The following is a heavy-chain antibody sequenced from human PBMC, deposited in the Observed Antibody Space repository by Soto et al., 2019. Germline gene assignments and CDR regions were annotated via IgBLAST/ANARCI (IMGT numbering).Heavy chain of an antibody. Sequence: ASVKVSCKASGYTFTSYDINWVRQATXQGLEWMGWMNPNSGNTGYAQKFQGRVTMTRNTSISTAYMELSSLRSEDTAVYYCARSLEYSSGWYVRDFDYWGQGTLVTVSS. V-gene: IGHV1-8*01. CDR3: ARSLEYSSGWYVRDFDY. J-gene: IGHJ4*02. CDR1: GYTFTSYD. CDR2: MNPNSGNT. D-gene: IGHD6-19*01.